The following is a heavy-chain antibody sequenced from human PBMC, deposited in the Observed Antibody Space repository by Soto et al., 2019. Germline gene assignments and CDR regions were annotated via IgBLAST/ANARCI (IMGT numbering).Heavy chain of an antibody. CDR3: ARQHSSSPNYCATHV. CDR2: IDPSDSYT. Sequence: AGESLKISCKGSGYSFTSYWISWVRQMPGKGLEWMGRIDPSDSYTNYSPSFQGHVTISADKSISTAYLQWSSLKASDTAMYYCARQHSSSPNYCATHVWGKGTMLTVFS. D-gene: IGHD6-13*01. J-gene: IGHJ6*04. V-gene: IGHV5-10-1*01. CDR1: GYSFTSYW.